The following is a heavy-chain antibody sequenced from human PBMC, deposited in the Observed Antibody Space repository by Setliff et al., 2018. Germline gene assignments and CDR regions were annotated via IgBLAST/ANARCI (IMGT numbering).Heavy chain of an antibody. CDR2: ISSSSSYI. CDR3: ARVGGPLWYLDYVDV. J-gene: IGHJ6*03. CDR1: GFTSSSYS. V-gene: IGHV3-21*01. D-gene: IGHD3-10*01. Sequence: LRLSSAASGFTSSSYSMNWVRQAPGKGLEWVSSISSSSSYIYYADSVKGRFTISRDNAKNSLYLQMNSLRAEDTAVYYCARVGGPLWYLDYVDVWGKGTTVTVSS.